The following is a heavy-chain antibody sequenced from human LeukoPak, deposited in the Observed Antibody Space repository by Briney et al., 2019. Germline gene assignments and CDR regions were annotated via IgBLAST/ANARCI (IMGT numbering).Heavy chain of an antibody. Sequence: ASVKVSCEVSGYTLTELSMHWVRQAPGKGLEWMGGFDPEDGETIYAQKFQGRVTMTEDTSTDTAYMELSSLRSEDTVVYYCATFGLRWELTLFDYWGQETLVTVSS. D-gene: IGHD1-26*01. J-gene: IGHJ4*02. CDR1: GYTLTELS. CDR3: ATFGLRWELTLFDY. CDR2: FDPEDGET. V-gene: IGHV1-24*01.